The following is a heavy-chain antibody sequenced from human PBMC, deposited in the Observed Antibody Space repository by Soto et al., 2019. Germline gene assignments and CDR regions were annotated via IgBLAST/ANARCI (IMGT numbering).Heavy chain of an antibody. V-gene: IGHV5-51*01. CDR3: ARRGNSPHHTEY. CDR2: IYPFDSYT. Sequence: VESLKISCKGSGYSFSAYWIGWVRQIPGKGLEWMGIIYPFDSYTKYSPSFQGQVTISADKSLSTTYLQWSSLKASDSAMYYCARRGNSPHHTEYWGKGNLVNVSA. CDR1: GYSFSAYW. D-gene: IGHD1-7*01. J-gene: IGHJ4*02.